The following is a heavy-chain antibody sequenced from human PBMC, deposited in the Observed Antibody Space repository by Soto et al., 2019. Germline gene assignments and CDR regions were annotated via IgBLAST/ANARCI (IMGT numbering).Heavy chain of an antibody. D-gene: IGHD6-19*01. Sequence: GGSLRLSCAASGFTFSSYGMHWVRQAPGKGLEWVAVISYDGSNKYYADSVKGRFTISRDNSKNTLYLQMNSLRAEDTAVYYCAKGIVAGRFDYWGQGTRVTVCS. CDR2: ISYDGSNK. J-gene: IGHJ4*02. V-gene: IGHV3-30*18. CDR3: AKGIVAGRFDY. CDR1: GFTFSSYG.